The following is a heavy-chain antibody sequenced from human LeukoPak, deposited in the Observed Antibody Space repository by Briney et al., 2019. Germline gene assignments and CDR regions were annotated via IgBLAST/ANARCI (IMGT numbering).Heavy chain of an antibody. CDR2: ISSSSSYI. Sequence: GGSLRLSCAASGFTFSSYSMNWVRQAPGKGLEWVSSISSSSSYIYYADSVKGRFTISRDNAKNSLYLQMNSLRAEDTAVYYCASLYSGCDQETWGQGTLVTVSS. CDR3: ASLYSGCDQET. J-gene: IGHJ4*02. V-gene: IGHV3-21*01. D-gene: IGHD5-12*01. CDR1: GFTFSSYS.